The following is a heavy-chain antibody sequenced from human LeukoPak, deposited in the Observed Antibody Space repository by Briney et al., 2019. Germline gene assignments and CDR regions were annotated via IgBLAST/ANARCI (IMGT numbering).Heavy chain of an antibody. CDR1: GGSFSGYY. CDR2: INHSGGT. D-gene: IGHD3-22*01. V-gene: IGHV4-34*01. J-gene: IGHJ4*02. CDR3: ARETSSGSGYYFDY. Sequence: SETLSLTCAVYGGSFSGYYWSWIRQPPGKGLEWIGEINHSGGTNYIPSLKSRVTISVDTSKNQFSLKLSSVTAADTAVYYRARETSSGSGYYFDYWGQGTLVTVSS.